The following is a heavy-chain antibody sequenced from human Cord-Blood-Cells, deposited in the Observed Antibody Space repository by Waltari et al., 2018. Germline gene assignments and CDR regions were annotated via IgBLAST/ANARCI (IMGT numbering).Heavy chain of an antibody. D-gene: IGHD3-22*01. Sequence: QVQLQESGPGLVKPSGTLSLTCAVSGGTISSSNRWSWVSQPPGKGLEWIWEIYHSRSTNNNPSLKSRFTISVDKSKNQFSLELSSVTAADAAVYYCASLVDCYDSSGYSDAFDIWGQGTMVTVSS. J-gene: IGHJ3*02. CDR2: IYHSRST. V-gene: IGHV4-4*02. CDR1: GGTISSSNR. CDR3: ASLVDCYDSSGYSDAFDI.